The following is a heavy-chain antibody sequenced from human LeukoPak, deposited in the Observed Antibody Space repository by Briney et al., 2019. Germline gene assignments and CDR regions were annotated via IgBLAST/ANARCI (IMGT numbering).Heavy chain of an antibody. CDR2: FYYSGST. Sequence: PSETLSLTCTVSGASISSTTYYWGWIRQPPRKGLEWIASFYYSGSTYYNPSLKSRVTISVDTSKNQFSLKLSSVTAADTAVYYCARHKYSSGWPPEGAFDIWGQGTMVTVSS. CDR1: GASISSTTYY. D-gene: IGHD6-19*01. CDR3: ARHKYSSGWPPEGAFDI. V-gene: IGHV4-39*01. J-gene: IGHJ3*02.